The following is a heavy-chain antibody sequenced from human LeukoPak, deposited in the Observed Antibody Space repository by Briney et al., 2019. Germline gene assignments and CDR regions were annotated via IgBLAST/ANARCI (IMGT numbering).Heavy chain of an antibody. Sequence: GGSLRLSCAASGFTFSSYAMSWVRQAPGKGLEWVSGISGSGDTPYYADSVKGRFTISRDNSKNTLYLQMNSLRAEDTAVYYCAKILGSYWTPGYDYWGQGTLVTVSS. V-gene: IGHV3-23*01. CDR3: AKILGSYWTPGYDY. J-gene: IGHJ4*02. CDR1: GFTFSSYA. D-gene: IGHD1-26*01. CDR2: ISGSGDTP.